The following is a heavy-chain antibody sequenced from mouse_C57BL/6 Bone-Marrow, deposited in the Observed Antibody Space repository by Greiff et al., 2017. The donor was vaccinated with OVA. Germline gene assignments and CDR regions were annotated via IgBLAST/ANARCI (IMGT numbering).Heavy chain of an antibody. CDR3: TTPIYYEYEAMDN. V-gene: IGHV14-4*01. CDR2: IDPENGDT. J-gene: IGHJ4*01. CDR1: GFNIKDDY. D-gene: IGHD2-4*01. Sequence: VQLQQSGAELVRPGASVKLSCTASGFNIKDDYMHWVKQRPEQGLEWIGWIDPENGDTEYASKFQGKATITADTSSNTAYLQLSSLTSEDTAVYYSTTPIYYEYEAMDNWGQGTSVTVSS.